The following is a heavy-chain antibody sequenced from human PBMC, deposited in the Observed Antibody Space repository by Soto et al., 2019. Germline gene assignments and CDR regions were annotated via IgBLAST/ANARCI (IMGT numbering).Heavy chain of an antibody. CDR3: AADPWELLDAFDI. V-gene: IGHV1-2*04. D-gene: IGHD1-26*01. CDR2: INPNSGGT. Sequence: ASVKVSCKASGYTFTGYYMHWVRQAPGQGLEWMGWINPNSGGTNYAQKFQGWVTMTRDTSISTAYMELSRLRSDDTAVYYCAADPWELLDAFDIWGLGTMVTVSS. CDR1: GYTFTGYY. J-gene: IGHJ3*02.